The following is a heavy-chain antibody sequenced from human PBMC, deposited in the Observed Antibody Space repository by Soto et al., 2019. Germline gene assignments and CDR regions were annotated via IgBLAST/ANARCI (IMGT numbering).Heavy chain of an antibody. CDR2: IYHSGST. CDR3: ARDIHHSSGWYSDAFDI. V-gene: IGHV4-38-2*02. D-gene: IGHD6-19*01. J-gene: IGHJ3*02. CDR1: GYSISSGYY. Sequence: PSETLALTFAVSGYSISSGYYWGWIRQPPGKGLEWIGRIYHSGSTYYNPSLKSRVTISVDTSKNQFSLKLSSVTAADTAVYYCARDIHHSSGWYSDAFDIWGQGTMVTVSS.